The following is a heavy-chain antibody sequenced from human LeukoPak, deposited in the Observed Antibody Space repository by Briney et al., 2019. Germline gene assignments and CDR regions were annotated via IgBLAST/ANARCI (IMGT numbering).Heavy chain of an antibody. D-gene: IGHD2-15*01. CDR3: ARDWYCSGGSCCNDY. CDR2: IKHDGSEK. CDR1: GFTFSNFW. Sequence: PGGSLRLSCAASGFTFSNFWMNWVRQTPGKGLEWVAKIKHDGSEKYYVDSVKWRFTISRDNAKHSVYLQMNSLRAEDTSVYFCARDWYCSGGSCCNDYRGQGTLCSVSS. V-gene: IGHV3-7*01. J-gene: IGHJ4*02.